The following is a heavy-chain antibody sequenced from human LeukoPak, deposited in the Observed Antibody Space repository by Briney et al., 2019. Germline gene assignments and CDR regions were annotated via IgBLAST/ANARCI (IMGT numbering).Heavy chain of an antibody. CDR2: IYTSGST. V-gene: IGHV4-4*07. D-gene: IGHD3-10*01. J-gene: IGHJ4*02. CDR3: ARGPGYYGSGSYYKRKGYFDY. CDR1: GGSISSFY. Sequence: SETLSLTCTVSGGSISSFYCSWIRQPAGKGLEWIGRIYTSGSTKYNPSLKSRVTMSVDTSKNQFSLKLSSVTAADTAVYYCARGPGYYGSGSYYKRKGYFDYWGQGTLVTVSS.